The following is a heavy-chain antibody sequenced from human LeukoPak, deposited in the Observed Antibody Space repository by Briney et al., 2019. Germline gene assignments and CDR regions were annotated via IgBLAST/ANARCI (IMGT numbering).Heavy chain of an antibody. CDR1: GDSISSSSNY. V-gene: IGHV4-39*01. CDR3: VRHISVVRGETFDF. CDR2: IYYSGTT. J-gene: IGHJ4*02. D-gene: IGHD3-10*01. Sequence: SETLSLTCTVSGDSISSSSNYWGWIRQPPGKWLEWIGSIYYSGTTYYNSSLKSRVTISVDTSKSQFSLNLASVTAADTAVYYCVRHISVVRGETFDFWGQGSLVTVSS.